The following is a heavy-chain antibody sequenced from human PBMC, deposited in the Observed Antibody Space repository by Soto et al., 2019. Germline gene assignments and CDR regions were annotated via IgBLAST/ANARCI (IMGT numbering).Heavy chain of an antibody. V-gene: IGHV3-23*01. D-gene: IGHD3-22*01. CDR3: AKEGGYYDSSGYYYDWYFDL. Sequence: VQLLESGGGLVQPGGSLRLSCAASGFTFSSYAMSWVRQAPGKGLEWVSAISGSGGSTYYADSVKGRFTISRDNSKNTLYLQMNSLRAEDTAVYYCAKEGGYYDSSGYYYDWYFDLWGRGTLVTVSS. CDR1: GFTFSSYA. CDR2: ISGSGGST. J-gene: IGHJ2*01.